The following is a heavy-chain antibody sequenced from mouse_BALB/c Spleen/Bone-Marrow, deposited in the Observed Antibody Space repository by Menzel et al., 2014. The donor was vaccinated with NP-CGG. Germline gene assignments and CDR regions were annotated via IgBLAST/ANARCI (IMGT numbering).Heavy chain of an antibody. Sequence: QVQLQQSGAELAKPGASVKMSCKASGYTFTSYWMHWVKQRPGQGLEWIGYINPSTGYTEYNQKFKDKATLTADKSSSTAYMQLSSLTSEDSAVYYCASNWDVDWGQGTTHTVSS. D-gene: IGHD4-1*01. CDR1: GYTFTSYW. CDR3: ASNWDVD. V-gene: IGHV1-7*01. CDR2: INPSTGYT. J-gene: IGHJ2*01.